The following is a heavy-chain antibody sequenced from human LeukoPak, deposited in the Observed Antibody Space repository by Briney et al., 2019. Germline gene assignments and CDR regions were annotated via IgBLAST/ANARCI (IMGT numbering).Heavy chain of an antibody. CDR3: ARETGSAVGSTDFDY. V-gene: IGHV3-30-3*01. CDR2: ISYDGSNK. D-gene: IGHD4-17*01. Sequence: GGSLRLSCAASGFAFSTYAMHWVRQAPGKGLEWVAVISYDGSNKYYADSVKGRFTISRDNSKNTLYLQMNSLRAEDTAVYYCARETGSAVGSTDFDYWGQGTLVTVSS. CDR1: GFAFSTYA. J-gene: IGHJ4*02.